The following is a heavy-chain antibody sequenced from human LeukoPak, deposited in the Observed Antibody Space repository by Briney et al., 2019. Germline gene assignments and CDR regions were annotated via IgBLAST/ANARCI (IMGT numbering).Heavy chain of an antibody. CDR3: AKGQELDDGVFDS. D-gene: IGHD1-1*01. CDR1: GFTFSRIA. CDR2: IRSNGDTA. J-gene: IGHJ4*02. Sequence: PGGSLRLSCAASGFTFSRIAMTWVRQAPGKGLEWVSTIRSNGDTAYNADSVRGRFAISRDNSKNALFLQMNSLRVGDTAIYYCAKGQELDDGVFDSWGQGTLVTVSS. V-gene: IGHV3-23*01.